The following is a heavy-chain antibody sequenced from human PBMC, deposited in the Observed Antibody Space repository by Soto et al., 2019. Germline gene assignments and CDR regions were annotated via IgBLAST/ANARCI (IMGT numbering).Heavy chain of an antibody. CDR2: IWYDGSNK. D-gene: IGHD2-15*01. Sequence: ESGGGVVQPGRSLRLSCAASGFTFSSYGMHWVRQAPGKGLEWVAVIWYDGSNKYYADSVKGRFTISRDNSKNTLYLQMNSLRAEDTAVYYCARDSCSGGSCYSCWGQGTLVTVSS. J-gene: IGHJ4*02. CDR1: GFTFSSYG. V-gene: IGHV3-33*01. CDR3: ARDSCSGGSCYSC.